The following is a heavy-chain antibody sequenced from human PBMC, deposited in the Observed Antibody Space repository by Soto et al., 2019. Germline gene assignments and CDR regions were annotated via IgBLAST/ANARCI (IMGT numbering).Heavy chain of an antibody. Sequence: QVQLQESGPGLVKPSGTLSLTCAVSGGSISSSNWWSWVRQPPGKGLEWIGEIYHSGSTNYNPSLESRVTISVDKSKNQFSLKLSSVTAADTAVYYCARGSSSWSAPMYIDLWGRGTLVIVSS. V-gene: IGHV4-4*02. CDR3: ARGSSSWSAPMYIDL. D-gene: IGHD6-13*01. J-gene: IGHJ2*01. CDR1: GGSISSSNW. CDR2: IYHSGST.